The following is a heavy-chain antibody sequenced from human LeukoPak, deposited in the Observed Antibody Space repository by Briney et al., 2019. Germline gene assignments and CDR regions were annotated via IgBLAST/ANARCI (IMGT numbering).Heavy chain of an antibody. CDR1: GFTFSSYA. J-gene: IGHJ3*01. D-gene: IGHD6-13*01. CDR3: ARGSGIAYAFDL. CDR2: ISGSGGST. V-gene: IGHV3-23*01. Sequence: GGSLRLSCAVSGFTFSSYAMSWVRQAAGKVLEWVSAISGSGGSTYYADSVKGRFTISRDNSKNTLYLQMNSLRAEDTAVYYCARGSGIAYAFDLWGQGTMVTVSS.